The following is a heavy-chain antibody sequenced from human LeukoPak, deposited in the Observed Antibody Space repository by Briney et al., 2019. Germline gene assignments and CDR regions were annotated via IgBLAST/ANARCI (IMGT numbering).Heavy chain of an antibody. CDR1: GYTFTAYY. Sequence: ASVKVSCKASGYTFTAYYMHWVRQAPGQGLEWMGRINPNSGDTIYAQKFQGRVTMTRDTSNSTAYMELSRLTSDDTAVYSCAREYSSSGFDYWGQGTLVTVSS. CDR3: AREYSSSGFDY. D-gene: IGHD6-6*01. J-gene: IGHJ4*02. CDR2: INPNSGDT. V-gene: IGHV1-2*06.